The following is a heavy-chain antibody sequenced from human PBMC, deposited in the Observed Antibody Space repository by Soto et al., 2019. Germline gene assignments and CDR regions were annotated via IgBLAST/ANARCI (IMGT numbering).Heavy chain of an antibody. J-gene: IGHJ4*02. Sequence: SETLSLTCTVSGGSVSSGNYYWSWIRQPPGKGLEWIGCLYYSGSTNYNPSLKSRVTISVDTSKNQFSLKLSSVTAADTAVYYCARDGGGSGSLGYWGQGTLVTVSS. D-gene: IGHD1-26*01. CDR3: ARDGGGSGSLGY. CDR1: GGSVSSGNYY. V-gene: IGHV4-61*01. CDR2: LYYSGST.